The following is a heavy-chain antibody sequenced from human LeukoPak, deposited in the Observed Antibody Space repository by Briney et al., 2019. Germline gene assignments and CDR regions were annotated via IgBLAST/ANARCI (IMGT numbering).Heavy chain of an antibody. CDR2: INPNSGGT. D-gene: IGHD6-13*01. CDR1: GYTFTGYY. J-gene: IGHJ5*02. V-gene: IGHV1-2*02. Sequence: ALVKVSCKASGYTFTGYYMHWVRQAPGQGLEWMGWINPNSGGTNYAQKFQGRVTMTRDTSISTAYMELSRLRSDDTAVYYCARDFRGIAAAADWFDPWGQGTLVTVSS. CDR3: ARDFRGIAAAADWFDP.